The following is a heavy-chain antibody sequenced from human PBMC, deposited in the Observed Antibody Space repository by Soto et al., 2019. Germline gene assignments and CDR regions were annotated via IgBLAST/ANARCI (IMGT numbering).Heavy chain of an antibody. CDR3: PSHYEMWSGYLSPVDY. CDR1: GYTFNDYY. Sequence: QVQLVESGGDLVKRGGSLRLSCAASGYTFNDYYMSWIRQAPGKGLEWISYIDTSSTKIYYADSVKGRFTISRDNAKNSLYLEMNSLRDEDTAVYYCPSHYEMWSGYLSPVDYWGQGTLVTVSS. V-gene: IGHV3-11*01. J-gene: IGHJ4*02. CDR2: IDTSSTKI. D-gene: IGHD3-3*01.